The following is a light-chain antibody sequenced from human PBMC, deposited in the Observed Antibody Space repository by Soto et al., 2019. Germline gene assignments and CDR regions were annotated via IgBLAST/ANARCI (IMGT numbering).Light chain of an antibody. CDR2: GAS. CDR3: QQYNNWPPTVT. CDR1: QSVSSN. Sequence: EIVMTQSPATLSVSPGERATLSCRASQSVSSNLAWYQQKPGQAPRLLIYGASTRATGIPARFSGRGSGTEFTLTISSLQSEDFAVYYCQQYNNWPPTVTFGPGTKVDIK. J-gene: IGKJ3*01. V-gene: IGKV3-15*01.